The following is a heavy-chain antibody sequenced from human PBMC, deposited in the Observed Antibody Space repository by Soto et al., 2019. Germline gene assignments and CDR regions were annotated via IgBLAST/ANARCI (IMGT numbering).Heavy chain of an antibody. Sequence: QVELVQSGAEVKKPGSSVKVSCQASEDTFRNYAISWVRQAPGQGLEWMGGIVPIFGTANYAQKFQGRVTITAEPSATPVYLELSRLRAEDTAVYYCSRAPTLGWELWGGHFDYWGQGTLVTVS. J-gene: IGHJ4*02. CDR3: SRAPTLGWELWGGHFDY. CDR2: IVPIFGTA. V-gene: IGHV1-69*01. D-gene: IGHD1-26*01. CDR1: EDTFRNYA.